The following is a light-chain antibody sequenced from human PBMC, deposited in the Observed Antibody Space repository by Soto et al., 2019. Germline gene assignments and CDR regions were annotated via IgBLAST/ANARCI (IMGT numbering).Light chain of an antibody. CDR3: QQLNSYPPT. J-gene: IGKJ5*01. Sequence: EIVMTQSPATLSVSPGERATLSCRASQSISIYLAWYQQKPGQAPRLLIYDVFNRATGIPARFSGSGSGTDFTLTISSLEPEDFATYYCQQLNSYPPTFGQGTRLEIK. CDR1: QSISIY. CDR2: DVF. V-gene: IGKV3-11*01.